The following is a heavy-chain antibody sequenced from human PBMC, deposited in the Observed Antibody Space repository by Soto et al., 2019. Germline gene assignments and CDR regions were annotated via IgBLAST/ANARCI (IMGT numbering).Heavy chain of an antibody. V-gene: IGHV4-31*03. CDR1: GASINSGGYY. D-gene: IGHD4-17*01. J-gene: IGHJ4*02. Sequence: SETLSLTCTVSGASINSGGYYWSWIRQLTGKGLEWIGYIYFSGSTYYNPSLERRVTISLDTSQNQFSLKLSSVTAADTAMYFCASGDAWEASLDHWGQGILVTVSS. CDR2: IYFSGST. CDR3: ASGDAWEASLDH.